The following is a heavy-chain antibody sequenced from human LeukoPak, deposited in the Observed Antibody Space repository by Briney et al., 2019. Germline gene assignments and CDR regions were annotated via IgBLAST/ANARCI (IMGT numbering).Heavy chain of an antibody. CDR2: INHSGGT. V-gene: IGHV4-34*01. D-gene: IGHD3-22*01. J-gene: IGHJ4*02. CDR1: GGSFSAYY. CDR3: ARQAWTYYYDSSGYYFDY. Sequence: PSETLSLTCGVYGGSFSAYYWSWTRQPPEKGLEWIGEINHSGGTNYNPSLKSRVTISVDTSKNQFSLKLSSVTAADTAVYYCARQAWTYYYDSSGYYFDYWGQGTLVTVSS.